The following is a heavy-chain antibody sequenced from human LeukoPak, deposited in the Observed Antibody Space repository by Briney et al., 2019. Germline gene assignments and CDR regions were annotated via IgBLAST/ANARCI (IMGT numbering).Heavy chain of an antibody. CDR2: INLRGDT. CDR1: GESFSAYY. J-gene: IGHJ4*03. V-gene: IGHV4-34*01. D-gene: IGHD1-1*01. Sequence: SETLSLTCAVYGESFSAYYWSWIRQSPGKGLEWIAEINLRGDTNYNPSVKSRVTISIDTSKNQFSLKVRSLTAADTAVYYCARGPTISETGYFDFWGQGTLVTVSS. CDR3: ARGPTISETGYFDF.